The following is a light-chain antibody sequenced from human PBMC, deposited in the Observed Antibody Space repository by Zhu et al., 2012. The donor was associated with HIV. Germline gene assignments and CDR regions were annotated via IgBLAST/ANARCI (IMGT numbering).Light chain of an antibody. V-gene: IGKV3-11*01. Sequence: IVLTQSPATLSLSPGERATLSCRAGQSVSSFLAWYQQKPGQAPRLLIYDASKRATGIPARFSGSGSGTDFTLTISSLEPEDFALYYCQQRINWPLTFGGGTKVEIK. J-gene: IGKJ4*01. CDR2: DAS. CDR3: QQRINWPLT. CDR1: QSVSSF.